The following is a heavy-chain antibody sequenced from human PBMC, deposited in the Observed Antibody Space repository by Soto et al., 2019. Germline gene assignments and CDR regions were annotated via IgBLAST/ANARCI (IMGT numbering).Heavy chain of an antibody. CDR3: ARAALPLDV. Sequence: QVQLVESGGGVVQPGRSLRLSCAASGFTFSSYAMHWVRQAPGKGLEWVAVISYDGSNKYYADSVKGRFTISRDNSKNTLYLHMNSLRAEDTAVYYCARAALPLDVWGQGTTVTVSS. CDR2: ISYDGSNK. V-gene: IGHV3-30-3*01. CDR1: GFTFSSYA. J-gene: IGHJ6*02.